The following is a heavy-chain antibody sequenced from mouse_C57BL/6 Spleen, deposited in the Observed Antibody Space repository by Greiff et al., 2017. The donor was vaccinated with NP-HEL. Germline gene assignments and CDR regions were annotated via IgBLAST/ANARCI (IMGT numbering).Heavy chain of an antibody. D-gene: IGHD2-4*01. CDR2: IWSGGST. V-gene: IGHV2-2*01. CDR1: GFSLTSYG. Sequence: VMLVESGPGLVQPSQSLSITCTVSGFSLTSYGVHWVRQSPGKGLEWLGVIWSGGSTDYNAAFISRLSISKDNSKSQVFFKMNSLQADDTAIYYCVTDDYENYAMDYWGQGTSVTVSS. CDR3: VTDDYENYAMDY. J-gene: IGHJ4*01.